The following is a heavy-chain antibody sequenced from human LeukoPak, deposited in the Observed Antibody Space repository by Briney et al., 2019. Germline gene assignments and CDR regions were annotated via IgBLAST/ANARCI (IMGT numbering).Heavy chain of an antibody. J-gene: IGHJ4*02. CDR3: AKDPRRVARLITFGGGRPYYFDY. V-gene: IGHV3-66*01. Sequence: GGSLRLSCAASGFTVSSNYMSWVRQAPGKGLEWVSVIYIGGSTYYADSVKGRFTISRDNSKNTLYLQMNSLRAEDTAVYYCAKDPRRVARLITFGGGRPYYFDYWGQGTLVTVSS. CDR1: GFTVSSNY. CDR2: IYIGGST. D-gene: IGHD3-16*01.